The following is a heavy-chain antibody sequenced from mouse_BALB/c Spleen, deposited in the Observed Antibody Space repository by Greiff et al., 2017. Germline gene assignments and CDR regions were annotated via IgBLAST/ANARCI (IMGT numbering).Heavy chain of an antibody. Sequence: EVQLVESGGGLVQPGGSLKLSCAASGFTFSSYGMSWVRQTPDKRLELVATINSNGGSNYYPDSVKGRFTISRDNAKNTLYLQMSSLKSEDTVMYYCARDGGNYAMDYWGQGTSVTVSS. CDR3: ARDGGNYAMDY. J-gene: IGHJ4*01. D-gene: IGHD1-1*02. V-gene: IGHV5-6-3*01. CDR1: GFTFSSYG. CDR2: INSNGGSN.